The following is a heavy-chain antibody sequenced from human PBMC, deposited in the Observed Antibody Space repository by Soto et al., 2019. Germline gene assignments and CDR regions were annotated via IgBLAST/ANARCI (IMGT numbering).Heavy chain of an antibody. CDR2: MNPNSGNT. Sequence: QVQLVQSGAEVKKPGASVKVSCKSSGYTFTSYDINWVRQATGQGLELMGWMNPNSGNTGYAQKFQGRVTMTRSTSKSTSYMELSRLRSEDTAVYYWESGGYYYDSCAYYRPFDYWGQGTLVTVSS. J-gene: IGHJ4*02. D-gene: IGHD3-22*01. CDR3: ESGGYYYDSCAYYRPFDY. CDR1: GYTFTSYD. V-gene: IGHV1-8*01.